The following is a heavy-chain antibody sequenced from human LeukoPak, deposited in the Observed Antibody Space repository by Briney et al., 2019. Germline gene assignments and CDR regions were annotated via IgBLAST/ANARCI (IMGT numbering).Heavy chain of an antibody. CDR1: GGSISTYY. CDR2: ICTSGST. D-gene: IGHD4-23*01. J-gene: IGHJ5*02. CDR3: ARAYDYGGSNWFDP. Sequence: KTSETLSLTCTVSGGSISTYYWSWIRQPAGKGLEWIGRICTSGSTNYNPSLKSRVTMSVDTSKDQFSLNLSSVTAADTAVYYCARAYDYGGSNWFDPWGQGTLVTVSS. V-gene: IGHV4-4*07.